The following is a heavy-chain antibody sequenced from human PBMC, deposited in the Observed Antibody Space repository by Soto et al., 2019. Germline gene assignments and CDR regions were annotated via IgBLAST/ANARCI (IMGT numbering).Heavy chain of an antibody. CDR1: GGSINSYY. CDR3: ARWVEVSLDYFDS. V-gene: IGHV4-59*06. Sequence: SETLSLTCTVSGGSINSYYWSWIRQPPGKGLEWIGHIYHSGRTYYNPSLKSRVGILVDTSKNQFSLNLNSVTAADTAVYYCARWVEVSLDYFDSWGQGTPVTVSS. D-gene: IGHD1-20*01. CDR2: IYHSGRT. J-gene: IGHJ4*02.